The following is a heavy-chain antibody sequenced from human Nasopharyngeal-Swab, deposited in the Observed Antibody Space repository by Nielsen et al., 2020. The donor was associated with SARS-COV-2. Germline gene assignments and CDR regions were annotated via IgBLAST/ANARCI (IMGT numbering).Heavy chain of an antibody. V-gene: IGHV3-21*01. D-gene: IGHD2-21*02. J-gene: IGHJ4*02. CDR1: GITVNNAW. CDR2: ISSSSSYI. CDR3: ARELYCAGNCPPDY. Sequence: GGSLRLSCAVSGITVNNAWMNWVRQAPGKGLEWVSSISSSSSYIYYADSVRGRFTISRDNAKNSLYLQMNSLRAEDTAVYYCARELYCAGNCPPDYWGQGTPVTVSS.